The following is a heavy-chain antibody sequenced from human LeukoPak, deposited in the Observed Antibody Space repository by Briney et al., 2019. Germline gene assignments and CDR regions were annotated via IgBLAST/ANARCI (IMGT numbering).Heavy chain of an antibody. J-gene: IGHJ4*02. Sequence: PSETLSLTCAVYGGSFSGCYWSWIRQPPGKGLEWIGEINHSGSTNYNPSLKSRVTISVDTSKNQFSLKLSSVTAADTAVYYCARNGYGGDYWGQGTLVTVSS. CDR3: ARNGYGGDY. V-gene: IGHV4-34*01. CDR2: INHSGST. D-gene: IGHD5-18*01. CDR1: GGSFSGCY.